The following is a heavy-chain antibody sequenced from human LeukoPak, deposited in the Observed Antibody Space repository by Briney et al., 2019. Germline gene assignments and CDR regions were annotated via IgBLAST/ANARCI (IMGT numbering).Heavy chain of an antibody. Sequence: ASVKVSCKASGYTFTGYYMHWVRQAPGQGLEWMGWINPNSGGTNYAQKFQGRVTMTRDTSISTAYMELSSLRSEDTAVYYCARDVRHRYCSSASCYRGWFDPWGQGTLVTVPS. CDR2: INPNSGGT. CDR3: ARDVRHRYCSSASCYRGWFDP. CDR1: GYTFTGYY. D-gene: IGHD2-2*01. J-gene: IGHJ5*02. V-gene: IGHV1-2*02.